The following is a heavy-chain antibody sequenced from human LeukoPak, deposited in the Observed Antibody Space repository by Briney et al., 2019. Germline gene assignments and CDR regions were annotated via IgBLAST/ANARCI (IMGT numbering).Heavy chain of an antibody. D-gene: IGHD5-18*01. V-gene: IGHV4-59*08. Sequence: SETLSLTCTVSGGSLSSYYWSWIRQPPGKGLEWIGYIYYSGSTNYNPSLKSRVTISVDTSKNQFSLKLSSVTAADTAVYYCASLGQEYSLDYWGQGTLVTVSS. CDR1: GGSLSSYY. J-gene: IGHJ4*02. CDR3: ASLGQEYSLDY. CDR2: IYYSGST.